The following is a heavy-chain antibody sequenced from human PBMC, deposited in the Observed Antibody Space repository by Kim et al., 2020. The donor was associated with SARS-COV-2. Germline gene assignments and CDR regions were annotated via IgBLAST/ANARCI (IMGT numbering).Heavy chain of an antibody. CDR3: ARDAAAGTSFFDY. D-gene: IGHD6-13*01. V-gene: IGHV3-48*02. J-gene: IGHJ4*02. Sequence: YADSVKGRFTTSRDNAKNSRYLQMNSLRDEDTAVYYCARDAAAGTSFFDYWGQGTLVTVSS.